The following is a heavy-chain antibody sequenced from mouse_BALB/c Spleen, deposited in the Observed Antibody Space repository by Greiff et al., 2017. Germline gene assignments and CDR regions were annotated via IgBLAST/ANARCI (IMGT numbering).Heavy chain of an antibody. CDR1: GYTFTSYN. J-gene: IGHJ2*01. CDR2: IYPGNGDT. V-gene: IGHV1-12*01. CDR3: ARGGGYFDY. Sequence: LQQPGAELVKPGASVKMSCKASGYTFTSYNMHWVKQTPGQGLEWIGAIYPGNGDTSYNQKFKGKATLTADKSSSTAYMQLSSLTSEDSAVYYCARGGGYFDYWGQGTTLTVSS.